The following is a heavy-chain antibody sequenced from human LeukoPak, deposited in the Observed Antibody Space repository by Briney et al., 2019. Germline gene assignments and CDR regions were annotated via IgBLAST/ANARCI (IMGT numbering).Heavy chain of an antibody. CDR1: GFTFINYP. J-gene: IGHJ4*02. D-gene: IGHD3-3*01. CDR3: ARVGTNTIFGCFDY. V-gene: IGHV3-30-3*01. Sequence: PGTSLRLSCAASGFTFINYPMHWVRQAPGKGLEWVAVISYDGSNKYYADSVKGRFTISRDNSKNTLYLQMNSLRAEDTAVYYCARVGTNTIFGCFDYWGQGTLVTVSS. CDR2: ISYDGSNK.